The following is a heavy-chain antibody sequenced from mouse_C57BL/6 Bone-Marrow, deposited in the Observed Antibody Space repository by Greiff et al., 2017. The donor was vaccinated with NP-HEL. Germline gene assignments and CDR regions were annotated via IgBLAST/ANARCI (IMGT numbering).Heavy chain of an antibody. Sequence: QVQLKQSRAELVRPGTSVKVSCKASGYAFTNYLIEWVKQRPGQGLEWIGVINPGSGGTNYNEKFKGKATLTADKSSSTAYMQLSSLTSEDSAVYFCARGGNYYGSSLYYFDYWGQGTTLTVSS. D-gene: IGHD1-1*01. CDR2: INPGSGGT. J-gene: IGHJ2*01. CDR1: GYAFTNYL. V-gene: IGHV1-54*01. CDR3: ARGGNYYGSSLYYFDY.